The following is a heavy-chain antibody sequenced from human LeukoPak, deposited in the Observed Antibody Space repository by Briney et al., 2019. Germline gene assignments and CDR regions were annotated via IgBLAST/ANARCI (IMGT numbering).Heavy chain of an antibody. V-gene: IGHV4-38-2*02. CDR2: IYHSGST. D-gene: IGHD6-19*01. J-gene: IGHJ4*02. CDR1: GYSISSGYY. Sequence: SETLSLTCTVSGYSISSGYYWGWIRQPPGKGLEWIGSIYHSGSTYYNPSLKSRVTISVDTSKNQFSLKLSSVTAADTAVYYCARGPIAVAGSEDYFDYWGQGTLVTVSS. CDR3: ARGPIAVAGSEDYFDY.